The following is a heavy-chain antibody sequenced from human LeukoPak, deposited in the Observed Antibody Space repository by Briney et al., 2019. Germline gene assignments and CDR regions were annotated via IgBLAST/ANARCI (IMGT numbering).Heavy chain of an antibody. D-gene: IGHD3-16*01. CDR1: GFTFSNAW. CDR2: IDQSGGRN. CDR3: ARDVEGGTFDI. Sequence: GGSLRLSCTASGFTFSNAWMSWVRRAPGRGLEWVANIDQSGGRNNYVDSVKGRFTISRDNAKNSLFLEMSSLRADDTAVYFCARDVEGGTFDIWGQGTTVTVSS. J-gene: IGHJ3*02. V-gene: IGHV3-7*05.